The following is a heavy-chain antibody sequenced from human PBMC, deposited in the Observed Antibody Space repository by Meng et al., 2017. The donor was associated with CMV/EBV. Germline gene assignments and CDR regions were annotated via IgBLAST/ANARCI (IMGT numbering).Heavy chain of an antibody. V-gene: IGHV4-31*02. CDR2: IYYSGST. D-gene: IGHD2-2*01. CDR1: GGSISSGGYY. CDR3: ARVRYCSSTSCFASYYYYGMDV. Sequence: SCTVSGGSISSGGYYWSWIRQHPGKGLEWIGYIYYSGSTYYNPSLKSRVTISVDTSKNQFSLKLSSVTAADTAVYYCARVRYCSSTSCFASYYYYGMDVWGQGTTVTVSS. J-gene: IGHJ6*02.